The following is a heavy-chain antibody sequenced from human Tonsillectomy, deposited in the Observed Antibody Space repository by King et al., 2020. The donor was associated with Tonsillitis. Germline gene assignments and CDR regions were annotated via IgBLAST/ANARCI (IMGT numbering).Heavy chain of an antibody. D-gene: IGHD3-10*01. CDR3: ARVFSMVRGVITHFDY. V-gene: IGHV5-51*01. CDR1: GFSFTTYW. J-gene: IGHJ4*02. Sequence: VQLVQSGAEVKKPGESLKISCKGSGFSFTTYWIAWVRQMPGKGLEWMGIIYPGDSDTRYSPSFQGQVTIPADKSIRTAYLQWSSLKASDTAMYYCARVFSMVRGVITHFDYWGQGTLVTVSS. CDR2: IYPGDSDT.